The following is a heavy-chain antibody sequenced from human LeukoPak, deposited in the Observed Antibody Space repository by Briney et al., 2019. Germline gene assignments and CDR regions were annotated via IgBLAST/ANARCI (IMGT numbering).Heavy chain of an antibody. CDR3: AKDRFGGWYSFLPAGGYFDY. D-gene: IGHD6-19*01. V-gene: IGHV3-23*01. Sequence: PGGSLRLSCAASGFTFSSFAMSWVRQAPGKGLEWVSSISGSGDSTHYPDSVKGRFTISRDKSKNTLILQMSSLRAEDTAIYYCAKDRFGGWYSFLPAGGYFDYWGQGTLVTVSS. J-gene: IGHJ4*02. CDR2: ISGSGDST. CDR1: GFTFSSFA.